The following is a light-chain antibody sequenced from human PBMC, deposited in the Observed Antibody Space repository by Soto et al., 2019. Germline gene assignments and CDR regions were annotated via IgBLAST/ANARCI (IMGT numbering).Light chain of an antibody. J-gene: IGLJ2*01. CDR2: QDS. V-gene: IGLV3-1*01. Sequence: SYELTQPHSVSVSPGQTASITCSGDKLGDKYACWYQQKPGQSPVLVIYQDSKRPSGIPERFSGSKSGNTATLTISGTQAMDEADYYCQAWDSSTPVVFGGGTKLTVL. CDR1: KLGDKY. CDR3: QAWDSSTPVV.